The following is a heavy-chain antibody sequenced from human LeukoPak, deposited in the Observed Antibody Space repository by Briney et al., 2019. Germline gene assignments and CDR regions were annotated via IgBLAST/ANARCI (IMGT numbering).Heavy chain of an antibody. CDR1: GFTFSSYE. V-gene: IGHV3-48*03. D-gene: IGHD2-15*01. CDR3: ERVGVVVAATGNLWFDP. J-gene: IGHJ5*02. Sequence: GGSLRLSCAASGFTFSSYEMNWVRQAPGKGLEWVSYISSSGTTIYYADSVKGRFTISRDNAKNSLYLQMNSLRAEDTDGYDCERVGVVVAATGNLWFDPWGQGTLVTVSS. CDR2: ISSSGTTI.